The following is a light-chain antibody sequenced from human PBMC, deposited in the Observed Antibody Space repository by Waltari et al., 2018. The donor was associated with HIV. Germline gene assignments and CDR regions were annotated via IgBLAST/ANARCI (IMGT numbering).Light chain of an antibody. CDR3: AAWDDNLNGL. V-gene: IGLV1-44*01. Sequence: QSVLTQPPSASGTPGQRVTISCSGRRSNIGTNVVNWYQQLPGSAPKLLISYNNQRPSGVPDRFSGSKSGTSASLAISGLQSEDEGDYYCAAWDDNLNGLFGGGTKLTVL. CDR1: RSNIGTNV. CDR2: YNN. J-gene: IGLJ2*01.